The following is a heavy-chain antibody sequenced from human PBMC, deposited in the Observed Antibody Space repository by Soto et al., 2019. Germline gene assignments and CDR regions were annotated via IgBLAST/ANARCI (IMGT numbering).Heavy chain of an antibody. J-gene: IGHJ3*02. Sequence: VGSLRLSCAASGFTFSSYWMSWVRQAPGKGLEWVANIKQDGSEKYYVDSVKGRFTISRDNAKNSLYLQMNSLRAEDTAVYYCARGVVPETTEEPSDAFDIWGQGTMVTVSS. CDR3: ARGVVPETTEEPSDAFDI. D-gene: IGHD2-2*01. CDR1: GFTFSSYW. V-gene: IGHV3-7*03. CDR2: IKQDGSEK.